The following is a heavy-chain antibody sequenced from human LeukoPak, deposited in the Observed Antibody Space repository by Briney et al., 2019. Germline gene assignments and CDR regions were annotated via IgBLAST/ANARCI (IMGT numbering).Heavy chain of an antibody. Sequence: SETLSLTCSVSGGSISSSIYYWGWIRQPPGKGLEWIGSIYYSGSTYYNSSLKSRVTISVDTSKNQFSLKLRSVTAADTAVYYCARRLGGSGSYYYWGQGTLVTVSS. CDR2: IYYSGST. D-gene: IGHD3-10*01. CDR1: GGSISSSIYY. V-gene: IGHV4-39*01. J-gene: IGHJ4*02. CDR3: ARRLGGSGSYYY.